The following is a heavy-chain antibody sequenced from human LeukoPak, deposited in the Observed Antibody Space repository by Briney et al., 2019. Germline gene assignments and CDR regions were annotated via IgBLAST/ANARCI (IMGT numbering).Heavy chain of an antibody. CDR2: TFYRSQWYN. V-gene: IGHV6-1*01. Sequence: SQTLSLTCAISRDSVSSNSVAWNWIRQSPSRGLEWLGRTFYRSQWYNDFAISVKGRISINPDTSKNQFSLQVNSVTPEDTAVYYCARDSYCSAYSCIFDYWGQGTLVTVSS. CDR1: RDSVSSNSVA. CDR3: ARDSYCSAYSCIFDY. J-gene: IGHJ4*02. D-gene: IGHD2-15*01.